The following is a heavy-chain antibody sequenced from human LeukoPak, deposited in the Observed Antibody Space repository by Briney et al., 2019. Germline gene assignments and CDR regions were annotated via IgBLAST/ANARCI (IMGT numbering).Heavy chain of an antibody. V-gene: IGHV4-61*02. Sequence: SETLSLTCTVSGRSISSGSYYWSWIRQPAGKGQEWIGGIYTSGSNNYDPSLKSRVTISVDTSKNQFSLKLSSVTAADTVVYYCARAAYITMVRGVIFYFDYWGQGTLVTVSS. CDR3: ARAAYITMVRGVIFYFDY. J-gene: IGHJ4*02. CDR1: GRSISSGSYY. D-gene: IGHD3-10*01. CDR2: IYTSGSN.